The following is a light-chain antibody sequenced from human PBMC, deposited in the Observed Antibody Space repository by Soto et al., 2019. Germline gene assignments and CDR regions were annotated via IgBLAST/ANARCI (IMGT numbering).Light chain of an antibody. CDR2: EVD. CDR3: SSYAGSNTPYV. J-gene: IGLJ1*01. V-gene: IGLV2-8*01. CDR1: SSDVGGYNY. Sequence: QSALTQPPSASGSPGQSVTISCTGTSSDVGGYNYVSWYQQHPGKAPKLMIYEVDKRPSGVPDRFSGSKFGNTASLTVSGLQAEDEADYYCSSYAGSNTPYVFGTGTKLTVL.